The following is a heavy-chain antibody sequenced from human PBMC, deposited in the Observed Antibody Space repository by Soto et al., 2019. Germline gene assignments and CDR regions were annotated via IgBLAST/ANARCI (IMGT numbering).Heavy chain of an antibody. CDR2: INGNGGYT. V-gene: IGHV3-23*01. CDR3: AKEWVAGTLFD. D-gene: IGHD6-13*01. CDR1: GFPFSTYA. J-gene: IGHJ4*02. Sequence: PGRSPRLSFIGSGFPFSTYAINLVRQTPGKGLEWVSVINGNGGYTQYADSVKGRFTISRDNSKDTLYLQMNSLRVEDTAVYYCAKEWVAGTLFDWGQGTRVTVSS.